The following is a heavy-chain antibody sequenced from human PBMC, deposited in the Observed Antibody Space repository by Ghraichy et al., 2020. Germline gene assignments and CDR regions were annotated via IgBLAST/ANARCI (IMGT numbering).Heavy chain of an antibody. CDR2: ISSSSSYI. J-gene: IGHJ4*02. CDR1: GFTFSSYS. CDR3: ARDSAPYYERPTGDY. Sequence: GESLNISCAASGFTFSSYSMNWVRQAPGKGLEWVSSISSSSSYIYYADSVKGRFTISRDNAKNSLYLQMNSLRAEDTAVYYCARDSAPYYERPTGDYWGQGTLVTVSS. D-gene: IGHD3-22*01. V-gene: IGHV3-21*01.